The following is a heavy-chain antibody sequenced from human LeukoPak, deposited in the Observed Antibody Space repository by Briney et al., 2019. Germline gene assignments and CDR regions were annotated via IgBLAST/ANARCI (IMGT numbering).Heavy chain of an antibody. CDR1: GLIFSGYA. Sequence: GGSLRLSCADSGLIFSGYAVNWVRQAPGKGLEWVSSITATGGSTYYADSVKGRFTISRDNAKNSLYLQMNSLRVEDTAVYYCTGVSLGANGDFWGQGTLVTVSS. D-gene: IGHD1-26*01. J-gene: IGHJ4*02. V-gene: IGHV3-23*01. CDR2: ITATGGST. CDR3: TGVSLGANGDF.